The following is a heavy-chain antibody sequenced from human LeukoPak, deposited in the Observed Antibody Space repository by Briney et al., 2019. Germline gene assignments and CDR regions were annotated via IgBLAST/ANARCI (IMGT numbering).Heavy chain of an antibody. CDR2: ISYDGSNK. Sequence: GGSPRLSCAASGFTFSSNSINWVRQAPGKGLEWVAIISYDGSNKYYADSVKGRFTISRDNSKNTLYLQINSLRAEDTAVYYCARDNKIYFASGSGTYYGVDVWGKGTTVTVSS. V-gene: IGHV3-30*04. CDR1: GFTFSSNS. CDR3: ARDNKIYFASGSGTYYGVDV. D-gene: IGHD3-10*01. J-gene: IGHJ6*04.